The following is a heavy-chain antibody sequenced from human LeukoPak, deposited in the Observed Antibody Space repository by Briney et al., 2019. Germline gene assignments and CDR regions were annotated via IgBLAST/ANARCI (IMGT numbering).Heavy chain of an antibody. V-gene: IGHV1-69*05. Sequence: ASVKVSCKASGGTFSSYAISWVRQAPGQGLEWMGGIIPIFGTASYAQKFQGRVTITTDESTSTAYMELSSLRSEDTAVYYCARDRGITGTTRYYYMDVWGKGTTVTVSS. CDR3: ARDRGITGTTRYYYMDV. D-gene: IGHD1-7*01. CDR2: IIPIFGTA. CDR1: GGTFSSYA. J-gene: IGHJ6*03.